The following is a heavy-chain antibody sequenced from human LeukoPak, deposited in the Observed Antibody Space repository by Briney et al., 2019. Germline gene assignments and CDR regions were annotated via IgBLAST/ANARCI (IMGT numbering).Heavy chain of an antibody. CDR3: ARDLWSALLFDP. V-gene: IGHV3-21*01. CDR2: ISSSSSYI. J-gene: IGHJ5*02. CDR1: GFTFSSYS. D-gene: IGHD3-3*01. Sequence: GGSLRLSCAASGFTFSSYSMNWGRQAPGRGLEWVSSISSSSSYIYYADSVKGRFTISRDNAKNSLYLQMNSLRAEDTAVYYCARDLWSALLFDPWGQGALVTVSS.